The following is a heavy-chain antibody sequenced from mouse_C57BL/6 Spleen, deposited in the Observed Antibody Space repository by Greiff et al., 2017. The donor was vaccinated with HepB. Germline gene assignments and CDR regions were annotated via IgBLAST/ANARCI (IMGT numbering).Heavy chain of an antibody. CDR1: GYSFTGYY. CDR2: INPSTGGT. V-gene: IGHV1-42*01. Sequence: VQLKESGPELVKPGASVKISCKASGYSFTGYYMNWVKQSPEKSLEWIGEINPSTGGTTYNQKFKAKATLTVDKSSSTAYMQLKSLTSEDSAVYYCARGGPAMDYWGQGTSVTVSS. CDR3: ARGGPAMDY. J-gene: IGHJ4*01.